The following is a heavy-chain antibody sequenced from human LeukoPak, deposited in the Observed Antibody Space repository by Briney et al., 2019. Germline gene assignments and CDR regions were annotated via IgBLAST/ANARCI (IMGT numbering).Heavy chain of an antibody. CDR2: ISYDGSNK. Sequence: GGSLRLSCAASGFTFSNYDMHWVRQAPGKGLEWVAIISYDGSNKYFVDSVKGLFTISRDNSKNTLYLQMNSLRAEDTAVYYCAKGPDRSGYYSLDYWGRGTLVTVSS. J-gene: IGHJ4*02. CDR3: AKGPDRSGYYSLDY. D-gene: IGHD3-22*01. V-gene: IGHV3-30*18. CDR1: GFTFSNYD.